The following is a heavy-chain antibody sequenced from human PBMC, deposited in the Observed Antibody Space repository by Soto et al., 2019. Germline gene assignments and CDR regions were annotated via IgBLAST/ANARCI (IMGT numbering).Heavy chain of an antibody. CDR1: VGSIRSYY. D-gene: IGHD6-19*01. CDR3: ACEDYSDGWYIYAFDM. Sequence: SETLSLTCTVSVGSIRSYYWSLIRQPAGKGLECIWRIYTSGSTNYNPSLKSRVTMSVDTSKKQFSLKFTSVTAADPAVYYCACEDYSDGWYIYAFDMWGPGTMVTLSS. V-gene: IGHV4-4*07. J-gene: IGHJ3*02. CDR2: IYTSGST.